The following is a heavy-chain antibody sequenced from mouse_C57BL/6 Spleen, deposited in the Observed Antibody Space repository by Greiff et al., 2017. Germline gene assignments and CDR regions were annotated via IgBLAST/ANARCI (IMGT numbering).Heavy chain of an antibody. J-gene: IGHJ2*01. D-gene: IGHD2-10*02. CDR1: GYSITSGYY. CDR2: ISYDGSN. CDR3: ARGEYGNYYFDY. Sequence: EVQLVESGPGLVKPSQSLSLTCSVTGYSITSGYYWNWIRQFPGNKLEWMGYISYDGSNNYNPSLKNRISITRDTSKNQFFLKLNSVTTEDTATYYCARGEYGNYYFDYWGQGTTLTVSS. V-gene: IGHV3-6*01.